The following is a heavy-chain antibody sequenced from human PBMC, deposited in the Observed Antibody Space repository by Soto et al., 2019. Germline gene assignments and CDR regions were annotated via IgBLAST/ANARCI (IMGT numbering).Heavy chain of an antibody. D-gene: IGHD3-22*01. Sequence: GESLKISFAASGFTFSSYGMDWVRQAPGKGLEWVAVISYDGSNKYYADSVKGRFTISRDNYKNTLYLQRNSLRAEETAVYYCAKDSNTYYYDSNGAFDIWGQGTMVTVSS. V-gene: IGHV3-30*18. CDR1: GFTFSSYG. CDR3: AKDSNTYYYDSNGAFDI. CDR2: ISYDGSNK. J-gene: IGHJ3*02.